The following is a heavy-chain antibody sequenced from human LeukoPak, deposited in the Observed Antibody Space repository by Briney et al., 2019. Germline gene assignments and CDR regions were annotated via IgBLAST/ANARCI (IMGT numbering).Heavy chain of an antibody. J-gene: IGHJ6*02. CDR1: GYTFTSYD. CDR2: MNPNSGNT. D-gene: IGHD6-19*01. Sequence: ASVKVSCKASGYTFTSYDINWVRQATGQGLEWMGWMNPNSGNTGYAQKFQGRVTMTRNNSISTAYMELSSLRSEDTAVYYCARAKAVAGDDYGMDVWGQGTTVTVSS. CDR3: ARAKAVAGDDYGMDV. V-gene: IGHV1-8*01.